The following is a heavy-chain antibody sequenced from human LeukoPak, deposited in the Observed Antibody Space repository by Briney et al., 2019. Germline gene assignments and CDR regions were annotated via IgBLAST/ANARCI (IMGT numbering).Heavy chain of an antibody. CDR2: ISYVGSNK. J-gene: IGHJ6*02. CDR3: ARDRPPDSSGYYYVPYYYGMDV. V-gene: IGHV3-30-3*01. D-gene: IGHD3-22*01. CDR1: GFTFSSYA. Sequence: GGSLRLSCAASGFTFSSYAMHWVRQAPGKGLEWVAVISYVGSNKYYADSVKGRFTISRDNSKNTLYLQMNSLRAEDTAVYYCARDRPPDSSGYYYVPYYYGMDVWGQGTTVTVSS.